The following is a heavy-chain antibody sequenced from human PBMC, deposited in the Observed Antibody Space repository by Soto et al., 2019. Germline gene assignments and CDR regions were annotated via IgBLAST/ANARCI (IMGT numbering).Heavy chain of an antibody. Sequence: PVGSLRLSCAASGFTFSSYEMNWVRQAPGKGLEWVSYISSSGSTIYYADSVEGRFTISRDNAKNSLYLQMNSLRAEDTAVYYCARLFGYSYGSLPHHWGQGTLVTVSS. V-gene: IGHV3-48*03. CDR1: GFTFSSYE. D-gene: IGHD5-18*01. CDR3: ARLFGYSYGSLPHH. CDR2: ISSSGSTI. J-gene: IGHJ4*02.